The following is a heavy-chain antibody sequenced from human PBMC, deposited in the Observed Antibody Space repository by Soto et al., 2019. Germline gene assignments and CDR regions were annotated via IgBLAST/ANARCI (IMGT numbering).Heavy chain of an antibody. CDR3: ARDLSYLEWNYYGMDV. J-gene: IGHJ6*02. D-gene: IGHD3-3*01. V-gene: IGHV3-33*01. CDR2: IWYDGSSQ. CDR1: GFTFSNYA. Sequence: QVQLVESGGGVVQPERSLRLSCAASGFTFSNYAMHWVRQAPGKGLEWVAVIWYDGSSQYYADSVKGRFTISRDNSKNTLYLQMNSLRAEDTAIYYCARDLSYLEWNYYGMDVWGQGTTVTVSS.